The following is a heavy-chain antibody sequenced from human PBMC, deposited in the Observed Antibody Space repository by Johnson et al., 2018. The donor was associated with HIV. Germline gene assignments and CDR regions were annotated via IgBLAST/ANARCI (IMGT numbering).Heavy chain of an antibody. CDR3: ARQTLRAFDI. J-gene: IGHJ3*02. Sequence: QVQLVESGGGLVQPGGSLRLSCAASGFTVSSNYMSWVRQAPGKGLEWVAVISHDGSNKYYADSVKGRFTISRDNSKNTLYLQMTSLRAEDTAVYYCARQTLRAFDIWGQGTMVTVSS. V-gene: IGHV3-30-3*01. CDR1: GFTVSSNY. CDR2: ISHDGSNK.